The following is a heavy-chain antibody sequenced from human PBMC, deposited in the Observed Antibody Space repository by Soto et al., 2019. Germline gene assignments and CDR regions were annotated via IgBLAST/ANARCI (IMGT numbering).Heavy chain of an antibody. CDR2: INHSGST. Sequence: QVQLQQWGAGLLKPSETLSLTCAVYGGSFSGYYWTWIRQPPGTGLEWIGEINHSGSTNYNPSLKSRVTIPVDTSKNQFSLKLTSVTAADTAVYYCARDKITGLFDYWGQGTLGTVSS. D-gene: IGHD2-8*02. CDR3: ARDKITGLFDY. J-gene: IGHJ4*02. V-gene: IGHV4-34*01. CDR1: GGSFSGYY.